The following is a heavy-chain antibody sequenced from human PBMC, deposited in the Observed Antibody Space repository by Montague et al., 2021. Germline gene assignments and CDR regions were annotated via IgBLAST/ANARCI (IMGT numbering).Heavy chain of an antibody. Sequence: SLRLSCAASGFTFSSYDMHWVRQATGKGLEWVSAIGTAGDTYYPGSVKGRFTISRENAKNSLYLQMNSLRAGDTAVYYCVRGAHSSGYYGYYYYYGMDVWGQGTTVTVSS. V-gene: IGHV3-13*04. CDR1: GFTFSSYD. J-gene: IGHJ6*02. CDR2: IGTAGDT. D-gene: IGHD3-22*01. CDR3: VRGAHSSGYYGYYYYYGMDV.